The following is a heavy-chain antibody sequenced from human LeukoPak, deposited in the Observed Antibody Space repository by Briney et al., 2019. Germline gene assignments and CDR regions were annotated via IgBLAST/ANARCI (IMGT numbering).Heavy chain of an antibody. CDR3: ARGGYFYGSGSYYNEYNWFDP. J-gene: IGHJ5*02. V-gene: IGHV4-34*01. CDR2: INHSGST. CDR1: GGSFSGYY. Sequence: SETLSLTCAVYGGSFSGYYWSWIRQPPGKGLEWIGEINHSGSTNYNPSLKSRVTISVDTSKHQFSLKLSSVTAADTAVYYCARGGYFYGSGSYYNEYNWFDPWGQGTLVTVSS. D-gene: IGHD3-10*01.